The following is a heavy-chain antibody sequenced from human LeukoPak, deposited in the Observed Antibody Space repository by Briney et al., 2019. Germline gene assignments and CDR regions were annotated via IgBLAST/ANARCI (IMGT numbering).Heavy chain of an antibody. CDR2: FDPEDSET. CDR1: GYTHTELS. CDR3: ATEGITGTTAGAFDI. J-gene: IGHJ3*02. V-gene: IGHV1-24*01. D-gene: IGHD1-7*01. Sequence: ASVKVSCKVSGYTHTELSMHWVRQAPGKGLEWMGGFDPEDSETIYAQKVQGRVTMTEATSTDTTYMELSSLRSEDTAVYYCATEGITGTTAGAFDIWGQGTMVTVSS.